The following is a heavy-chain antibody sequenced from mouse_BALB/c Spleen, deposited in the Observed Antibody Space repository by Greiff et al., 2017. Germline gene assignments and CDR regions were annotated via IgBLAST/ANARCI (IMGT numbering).Heavy chain of an antibody. CDR3: ARIASSLLPGHAMDY. V-gene: IGHV8-8*01. J-gene: IGHJ4*01. Sequence: QVTLKVCGPGILQPSQTLSLTCSFSGFSLSTSGMGVGWIRQPSGKGLEWLAHIWWDDDKYYNTALKSGLTISKDTSKNQVFLKIASVDTADTATYYCARIASSLLPGHAMDYWGQGTSVTVSS. D-gene: IGHD1-1*01. CDR1: GFSLSTSGMG. CDR2: IWWDDDK.